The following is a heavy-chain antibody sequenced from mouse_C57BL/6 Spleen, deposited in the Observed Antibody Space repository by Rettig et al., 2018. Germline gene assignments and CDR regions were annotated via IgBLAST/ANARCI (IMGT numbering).Heavy chain of an antibody. V-gene: IGHV10-3*01. J-gene: IGHJ3*01. CDR3: VRDRHY. CDR2: IRTKSSNYAT. Sequence: KGLEWVARIRTKSSNYATYYADSVKDRFTISRDDSQSMLYLQMNNLKTEDTAMYYCVRDRHYWGQGTLVTVSA.